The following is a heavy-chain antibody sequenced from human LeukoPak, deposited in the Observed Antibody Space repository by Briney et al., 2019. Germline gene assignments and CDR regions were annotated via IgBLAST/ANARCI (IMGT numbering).Heavy chain of an antibody. V-gene: IGHV3-30*02. J-gene: IGHJ6*02. CDR1: GFTFSSYG. CDR3: AKLGYCSGGSCYYYYGMDV. Sequence: PGGSLRLSCAASGFTFSSYGMPWVRQAPGKGLEWVAFIRYDGSNKYYADSVKGRFTISRDNSKNTLYLQMNSLRAEDTAVYYCAKLGYCSGGSCYYYYGMDVWGQGTTVTVSS. CDR2: IRYDGSNK. D-gene: IGHD2-15*01.